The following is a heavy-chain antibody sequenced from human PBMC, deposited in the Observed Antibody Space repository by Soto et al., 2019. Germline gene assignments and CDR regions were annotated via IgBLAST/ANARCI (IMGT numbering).Heavy chain of an antibody. D-gene: IGHD2-2*01. J-gene: IGHJ4*02. CDR3: ARVYLGCSSTTCLFYFDY. CDR2: ISNSGSFI. CDR1: GFTFSTYA. V-gene: IGHV3-21*01. Sequence: AGGSLRLSCAASGFTFSTYAMNWVRQAPGKGLEWVSSISNSGSFIYYADSMKGRFTISRDNANDLLYLQMDSLRAEDTAVYYCARVYLGCSSTTCLFYFDYWGQGTLVTVSS.